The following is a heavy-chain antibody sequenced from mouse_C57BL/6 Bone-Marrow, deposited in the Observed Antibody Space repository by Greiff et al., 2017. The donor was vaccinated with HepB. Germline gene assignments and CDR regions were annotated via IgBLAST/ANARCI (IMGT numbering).Heavy chain of an antibody. D-gene: IGHD2-3*01. J-gene: IGHJ2*01. CDR2: INPSSGYT. CDR3: VDGYYVDY. CDR1: GYTFTSYW. Sequence: VQLKESGAELAKPGASVKLSCKASGYTFTSYWMHWVKQRPGQGLEWIGYINPSSGYTKYNQKFKDKATLTADKSSSTAYMQLSSLTYEDSAVYYCVDGYYVDYWGQGTTLTVSS. V-gene: IGHV1-7*01.